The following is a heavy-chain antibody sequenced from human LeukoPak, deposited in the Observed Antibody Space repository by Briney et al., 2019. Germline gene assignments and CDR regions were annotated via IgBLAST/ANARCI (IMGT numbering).Heavy chain of an antibody. CDR2: IYIDART. J-gene: IGHJ5*02. Sequence: GGSLRLSCTLSGFSVTNTLIDWVRQAPGKGPGWVALIYIDARTVYADSVKGRFTISRDNSKNMVYLQMNSLRSEDSALYYCVRDRAGTQSWVEFDLWGQGTLVTVSS. D-gene: IGHD3-10*01. V-gene: IGHV3-66*02. CDR1: GFSVTNTL. CDR3: VRDRAGTQSWVEFDL.